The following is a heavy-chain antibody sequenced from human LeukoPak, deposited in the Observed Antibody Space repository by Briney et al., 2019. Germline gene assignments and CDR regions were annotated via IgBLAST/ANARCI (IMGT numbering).Heavy chain of an antibody. CDR3: TSGISSSTNSDY. CDR1: GFTFSGSA. V-gene: IGHV3-73*01. J-gene: IGHJ4*02. Sequence: GGSLRLSCAASGFTFSGSAMHWVRQASGKGLEWVGRIRSKADSYATAYAPSVKGRFTISRDDSKNTASLQMNSLKTEDTAVYYCTSGISSSTNSDYWGQGTLVTVSS. D-gene: IGHD6-13*01. CDR2: IRSKADSYAT.